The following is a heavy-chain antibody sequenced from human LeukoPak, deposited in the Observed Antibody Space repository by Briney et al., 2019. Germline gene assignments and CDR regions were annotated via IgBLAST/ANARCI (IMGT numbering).Heavy chain of an antibody. V-gene: IGHV1-2*02. CDR3: ARDVRLWTPDASDI. CDR2: INPNSGGT. Sequence: GASVKVSCKASGYTFTGYYMHWVRQAPGQGLEWMGWINPNSGGTNYAQKFQGRVTMTRDTSISTAYMELSRLKSDDTAVYYCARDVRLWTPDASDIWGQGTMVTVSS. CDR1: GYTFTGYY. D-gene: IGHD3/OR15-3a*01. J-gene: IGHJ3*02.